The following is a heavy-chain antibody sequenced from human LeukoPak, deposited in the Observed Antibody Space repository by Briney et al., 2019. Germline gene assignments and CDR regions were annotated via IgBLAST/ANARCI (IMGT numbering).Heavy chain of an antibody. Sequence: PEGSLRLSCAASGFTFSSYEMNWVRQAPGKGLEWVSYISSSGSTIYYADSVKGRFTISRDNAKNSLYLQMNSLRAEDTAVYYCARKLWFGEFPTGYWGQGTLVTVSS. V-gene: IGHV3-48*03. CDR3: ARKLWFGEFPTGY. J-gene: IGHJ4*02. CDR2: ISSSGSTI. D-gene: IGHD3-10*01. CDR1: GFTFSSYE.